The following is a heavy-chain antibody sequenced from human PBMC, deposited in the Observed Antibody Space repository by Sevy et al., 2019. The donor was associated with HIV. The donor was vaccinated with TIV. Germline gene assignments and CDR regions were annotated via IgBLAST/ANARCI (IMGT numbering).Heavy chain of an antibody. CDR2: INHSGST. J-gene: IGHJ4*02. CDR1: SGSFSAYY. Sequence: SETLSLTCAVYSGSFSAYYWSWIRQPPGKGLEWIGEINHSGSTNYNPSLKSRFTISLHTSKNQFSLKLTSVTAADTAVYYCARGVTVTTVPYYFDYWGQGTLVTVSS. D-gene: IGHD4-4*01. CDR3: ARGVTVTTVPYYFDY. V-gene: IGHV4-34*01.